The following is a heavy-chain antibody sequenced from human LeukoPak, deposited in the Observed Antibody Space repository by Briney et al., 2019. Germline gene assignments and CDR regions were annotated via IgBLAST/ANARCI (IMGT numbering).Heavy chain of an antibody. CDR3: ARAGGSTVSHSDY. V-gene: IGHV3-21*01. CDR1: GFTFSSYS. D-gene: IGHD4-17*01. Sequence: GGSLRLSCAASGFTFSSYSMNWIRQAPGKGLGWVSSISSSTSYIYYADSVKGRFTISKDNAKNSLYLQMNSLRAEDTAVYYCARAGGSTVSHSDYWGQGTLVTVSS. J-gene: IGHJ4*02. CDR2: ISSSTSYI.